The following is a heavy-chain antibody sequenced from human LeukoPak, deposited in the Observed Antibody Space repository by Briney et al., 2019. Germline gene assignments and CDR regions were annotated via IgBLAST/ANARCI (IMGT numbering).Heavy chain of an antibody. CDR2: IYYSGTT. CDR3: ARVLRPMASQCYFDY. J-gene: IGHJ4*02. V-gene: IGHV4-59*01. D-gene: IGHD3-10*01. CDR1: GASINTYY. Sequence: SETLSLTYTVSGASINTYYWSWIRQPPGKGLEWIGYIYYSGTTSYNPSLKTRVTISIDTSKNQFSLKLSSVTAADTAVYYCARVLRPMASQCYFDYWGQGTLVTVSS.